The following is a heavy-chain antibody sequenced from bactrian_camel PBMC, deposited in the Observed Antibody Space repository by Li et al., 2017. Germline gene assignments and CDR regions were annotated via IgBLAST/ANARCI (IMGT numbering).Heavy chain of an antibody. CDR1: GYTYSGHC. J-gene: IGHJ6*01. CDR3: ATSASRPPTFPLRQANYGF. CDR2: IGSSGST. D-gene: IGHD4*01. Sequence: VQLVESGGGSVQAGGSLRLSCAFSGYTYSGHCMGWFRQAPGKEREGVAIIGSSGSTGYADSVKGRFAISQDNAENTMYLQMTSLKTDDTAKYYCATSASRPPTFPLRQANYGFWGQGTQVTVS. V-gene: IGHV3S67*01.